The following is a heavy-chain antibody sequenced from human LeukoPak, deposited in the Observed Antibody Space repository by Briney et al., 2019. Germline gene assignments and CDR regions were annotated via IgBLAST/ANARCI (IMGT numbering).Heavy chain of an antibody. Sequence: PGGSLRLSCATSGFTFSNSDMNWVRQAPGKGLEWVSSITTTSSYIYYADSVRGRFTISRDNAKNTLYLQMNSLRAEDTAVYYCARFYCSSTSCLEDYWGQGTLVTVSS. V-gene: IGHV3-21*01. CDR1: GFTFSNSD. D-gene: IGHD2-2*01. CDR3: ARFYCSSTSCLEDY. J-gene: IGHJ4*02. CDR2: ITTTSSYI.